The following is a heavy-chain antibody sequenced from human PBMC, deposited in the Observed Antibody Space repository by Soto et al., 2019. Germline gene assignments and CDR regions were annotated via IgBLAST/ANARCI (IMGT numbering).Heavy chain of an antibody. J-gene: IGHJ4*02. V-gene: IGHV1-69*01. Sequence: QVQLVQSGAEVKKPGASVKVSCKASGGTFSSYAISWVRQAPGQGLEWMGGIIPIFGTANYAQKFQGRVTITADESTSTAYMELSSLRSEDTAVYYCARAREDDCGGDCPQYYFDYWGQGTLVTVSS. CDR1: GGTFSSYA. CDR2: IIPIFGTA. D-gene: IGHD2-21*02. CDR3: ARAREDDCGGDCPQYYFDY.